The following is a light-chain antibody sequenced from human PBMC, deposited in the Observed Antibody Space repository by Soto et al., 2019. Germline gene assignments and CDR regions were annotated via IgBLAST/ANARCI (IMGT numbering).Light chain of an antibody. J-gene: IGLJ1*01. V-gene: IGLV2-8*01. Sequence: QSALTQPPSASGSPGQSVTISCTGTSSDVGGYNYVSWYQQHPGKAPKLMIYEVSKRPSGVPDRFSGSKSGNTASFAVSGLQAEDEADYYCSSFAGSNNYVFGTGTKLTVL. CDR3: SSFAGSNNYV. CDR2: EVS. CDR1: SSDVGGYNY.